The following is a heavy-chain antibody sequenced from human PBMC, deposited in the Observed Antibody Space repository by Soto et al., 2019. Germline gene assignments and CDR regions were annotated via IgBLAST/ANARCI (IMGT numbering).Heavy chain of an antibody. D-gene: IGHD1-26*01. CDR3: ARIGGSASRRPPLFDY. CDR2: IIPIFGTA. J-gene: IGHJ4*02. Sequence: SSVPVSCKASGDTFSSYAISWVRQAPGQGLEWMGWIIPIFGTADYAQKFQGRVTITADESTSTAYMELSSLRSEDTAVYYCARIGGSASRRPPLFDYWCQGTRVTVSS. CDR1: GDTFSSYA. V-gene: IGHV1-69*13.